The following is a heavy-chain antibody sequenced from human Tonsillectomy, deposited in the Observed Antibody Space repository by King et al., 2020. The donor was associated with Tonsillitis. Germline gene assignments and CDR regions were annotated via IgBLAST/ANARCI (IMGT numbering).Heavy chain of an antibody. Sequence: VQLVESGAEVKKPGQSLKISCKTSGFSFTNYWIGWVRQMPGKGLEWMGIVYPSDSDIRYSPSFQGQVTISADKSINTAYLQWCSLKASDTPMYYCARRGEHCSGGGCYYDAFDIWGQGTMVTVSS. D-gene: IGHD2-15*01. J-gene: IGHJ3*02. V-gene: IGHV5-51*01. CDR2: VYPSDSDI. CDR1: GFSFTNYW. CDR3: ARRGEHCSGGGCYYDAFDI.